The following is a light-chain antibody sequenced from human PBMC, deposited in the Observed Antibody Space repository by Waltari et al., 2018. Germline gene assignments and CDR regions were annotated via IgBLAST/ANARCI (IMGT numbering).Light chain of an antibody. Sequence: QSALTQPASVSGSPGQSITISCTGTSSDVASHNILSWYHHHPGKAPKLMIYEDTKRPSGVSNRFSGSKSGNTASLTISGLQAEDEADYYCCSYAGGTASILLGGGTKLTVL. CDR1: SSDVASHNI. V-gene: IGLV2-23*01. CDR2: EDT. CDR3: CSYAGGTASIL. J-gene: IGLJ2*01.